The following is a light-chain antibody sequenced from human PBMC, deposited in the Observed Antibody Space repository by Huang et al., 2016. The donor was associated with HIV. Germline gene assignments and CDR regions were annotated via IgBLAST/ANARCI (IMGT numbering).Light chain of an antibody. CDR2: DAA. V-gene: IGKV3-15*01. J-gene: IGKJ2*03. CDR3: QQYHNWPYS. Sequence: EIVMTQSPATLSVSPGEGATLSCRANQSIATNLAWYHQRPGQAPRILIYDAATRASGLPSRCSGSGSGTEFTLTVSGLQSEDFAVYYCQQYHNWPYSFGQGTKLEIK. CDR1: QSIATN.